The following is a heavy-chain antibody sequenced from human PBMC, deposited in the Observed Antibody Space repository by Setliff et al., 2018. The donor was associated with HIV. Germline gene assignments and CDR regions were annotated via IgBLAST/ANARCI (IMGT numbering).Heavy chain of an antibody. CDR3: ARDWVTRSNYYGSGSPWYFDF. D-gene: IGHD3-10*01. V-gene: IGHV4-4*07. Sequence: SETLSLTCTVSGDSIGDYYWNWIRQPAGKGLEWIGRVYASAYSNYNPSLKSRVTMLVDTSQNQFSLKLRSVNAAATAVYYCARDWVTRSNYYGSGSPWYFDFWGRGILVTVSS. J-gene: IGHJ2*01. CDR2: VYASAYS. CDR1: GDSIGDYY.